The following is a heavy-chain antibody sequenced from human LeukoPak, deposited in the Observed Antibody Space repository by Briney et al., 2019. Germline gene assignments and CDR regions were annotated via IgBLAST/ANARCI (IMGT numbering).Heavy chain of an antibody. CDR1: GFTFSSYA. Sequence: GGSLRLSCAASGFTFSSYAMSWVRQAPGKGLGWVSAISGSGGSTYYADSVKGRFTISRDNSKNTLYLQMNSLRAEDTAVYYCAKDRYDSSGYFDYWGQGTLVTVSS. V-gene: IGHV3-23*01. J-gene: IGHJ4*02. CDR2: ISGSGGST. CDR3: AKDRYDSSGYFDY. D-gene: IGHD3-22*01.